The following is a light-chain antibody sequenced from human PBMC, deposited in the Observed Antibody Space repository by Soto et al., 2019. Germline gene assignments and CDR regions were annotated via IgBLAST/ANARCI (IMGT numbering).Light chain of an antibody. CDR3: QQYHNLWT. Sequence: ELVLKQSPATLSVSTGERATLSCRASESVGRHLAWYHQKPGQAPKLLIFDASTRATGVPARFSGSGSGTEFTLTVSSLQSEDFALYYCQQYHNLWTFGQGTKVDI. CDR2: DAS. J-gene: IGKJ1*01. CDR1: ESVGRH. V-gene: IGKV3-15*01.